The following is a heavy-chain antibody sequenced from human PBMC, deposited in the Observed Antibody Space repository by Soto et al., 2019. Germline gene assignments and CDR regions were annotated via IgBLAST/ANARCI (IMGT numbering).Heavy chain of an antibody. Sequence: GASVKVSCKASGGTFSSYAISWVRQAPGQGLDWMGGIIPIFGTANYAQKFQGRVTITADESTSTAYMELSSLRSEDTAVYYCARDPKYYYDSSGYYYSWFDPWGQGTLVTVSS. CDR3: ARDPKYYYDSSGYYYSWFDP. CDR2: IIPIFGTA. D-gene: IGHD3-22*01. CDR1: GGTFSSYA. J-gene: IGHJ5*02. V-gene: IGHV1-69*13.